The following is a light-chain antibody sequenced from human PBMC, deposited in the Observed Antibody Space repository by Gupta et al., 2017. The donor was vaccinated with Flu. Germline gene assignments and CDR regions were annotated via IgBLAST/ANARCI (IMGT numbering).Light chain of an antibody. CDR3: CSYAGSYTWV. CDR2: DVS. V-gene: IGLV2-11*03. J-gene: IGLJ3*02. Sequence: SSDVGGYNYVSWYQQHPGKAPKVMIYDVSKRPSGVPDRFSGSKSGNTASLTISGLQAEDEADYYCCSYAGSYTWVFGGGTKLTVL. CDR1: SSDVGGYNY.